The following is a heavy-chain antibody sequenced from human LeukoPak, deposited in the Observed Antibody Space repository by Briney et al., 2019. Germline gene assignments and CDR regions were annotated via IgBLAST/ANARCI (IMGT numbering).Heavy chain of an antibody. V-gene: IGHV3-23*01. J-gene: IGHJ4*02. CDR3: ARDEDTSALSEY. D-gene: IGHD2/OR15-2a*01. CDR1: GFTFSSYA. Sequence: GGSLRLSCAASGFTFSSYAMSWVRQAPGKGLEWVSAISNNGGRTDYADSVKGRFTISRDNSKSTLYLHMDSLRAEDTAVYYCARDEDTSALSEYWGQGTLVTVSS. CDR2: ISNNGGRT.